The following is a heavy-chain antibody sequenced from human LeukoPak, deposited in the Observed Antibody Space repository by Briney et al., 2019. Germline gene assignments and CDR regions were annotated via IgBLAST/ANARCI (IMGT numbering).Heavy chain of an antibody. Sequence: PLETLSLTCTVSGGSISSSSYYWGWIRQPPGKGLEWIGSIYYSGSTYYNPSLKSRVTISVDTSKNQFSLELSSVTAADTAVYYCARGKVVVVVAAAASLNWFDPWGQGTLVTVSS. CDR1: GGSISSSSYY. V-gene: IGHV4-39*01. CDR2: IYYSGST. J-gene: IGHJ5*02. D-gene: IGHD2-15*01. CDR3: ARGKVVVVVAAAASLNWFDP.